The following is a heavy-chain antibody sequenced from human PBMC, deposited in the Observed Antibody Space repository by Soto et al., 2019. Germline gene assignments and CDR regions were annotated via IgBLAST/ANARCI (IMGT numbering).Heavy chain of an antibody. CDR2: IVVGGGNT. D-gene: IGHD1-26*01. CDR1: GITFTNSA. V-gene: IGHV1-58*01. Sequence: SVKVSSNTSGITFTNSAVQWVRHSRGQRLEWIGWIVVGGGNTKYAQRVQERITITRDMSTSTAYMELSDLRSEDTAVYYCAAELYSGGSCCSFDIWGQGTMVTVSS. J-gene: IGHJ3*02. CDR3: AAELYSGGSCCSFDI.